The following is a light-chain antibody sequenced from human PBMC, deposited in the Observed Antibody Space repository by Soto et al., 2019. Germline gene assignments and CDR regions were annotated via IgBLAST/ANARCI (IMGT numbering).Light chain of an antibody. CDR2: DVS. V-gene: IGLV2-11*01. CDR3: CSYAGSYSRV. Sequence: QSVLTQPRSVSGSPGQSVTISCTGTSSDVGGYNYVSWYQHDPGKAPKLMISDVSKRPSGVPDRFSGSKSGNTVSLTISGLQAEDEADYYCCSYAGSYSRVFGGGTKVTVL. CDR1: SSDVGGYNY. J-gene: IGLJ3*02.